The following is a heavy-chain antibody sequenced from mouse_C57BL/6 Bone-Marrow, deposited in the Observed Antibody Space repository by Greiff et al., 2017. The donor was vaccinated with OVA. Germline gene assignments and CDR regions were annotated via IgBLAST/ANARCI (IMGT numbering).Heavy chain of an antibody. CDR1: GFTFSDYG. CDR3: ARRDGYHSYYAMDY. CDR2: ISNLAYSI. Sequence: EVKLMESGGGLVQPGGSLKLSCAASGFTFSDYGMAWVRQAPRKGPEWVAFISNLAYSIYYADTVTGRFTISRENAKNTLYLEMSSLRSEDTAMYYGARRDGYHSYYAMDYWGQGTSVTVSS. V-gene: IGHV5-15*01. D-gene: IGHD2-3*01. J-gene: IGHJ4*01.